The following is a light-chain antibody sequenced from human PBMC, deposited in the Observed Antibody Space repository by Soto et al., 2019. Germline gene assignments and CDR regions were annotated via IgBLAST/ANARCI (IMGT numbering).Light chain of an antibody. Sequence: EIVLTQSPATLSLSPGERASLSCRASQSVGTYLAWYQQKPGQAPRLLIYDASSKAVGVAPRFRGSGSGTDFTFTIAYVEPEDFAVYYCRQRSTWPLTFGGGTRVEF. V-gene: IGKV3-11*01. CDR2: DAS. CDR1: QSVGTY. CDR3: RQRSTWPLT. J-gene: IGKJ4*01.